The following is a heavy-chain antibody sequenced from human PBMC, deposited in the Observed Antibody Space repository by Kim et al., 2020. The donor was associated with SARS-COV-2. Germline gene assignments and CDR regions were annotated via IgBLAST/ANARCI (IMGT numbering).Heavy chain of an antibody. J-gene: IGHJ3*02. CDR3: ARDLSFKKWLRLVGAFDI. CDR2: ISSSGSTI. CDR1: GFTFSDYY. V-gene: IGHV3-11*04. Sequence: GGSLRLSCAASGFTFSDYYMSWIRQAPGKGLEWVSYISSSGSTIYYADSVKGRFTISRDNAKNSLYLQMNSLRAEDTAVYYCARDLSFKKWLRLVGAFDIWGQGTMVTVSS. D-gene: IGHD5-12*01.